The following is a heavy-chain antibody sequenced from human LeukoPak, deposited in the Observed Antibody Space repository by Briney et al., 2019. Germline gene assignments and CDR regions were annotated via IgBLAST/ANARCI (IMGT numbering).Heavy chain of an antibody. Sequence: SETLSLTCAVYGGSFSGYYWSWIRQPPGKGLEWIGEINHSGSTNYNPSLKSRVTISVDTSKNQFSLKLSSVTAADTAVYYCARIPLGCSSTSCRIPYFDYWGQGTLVTVSS. CDR3: ARIPLGCSSTSCRIPYFDY. V-gene: IGHV4-34*01. J-gene: IGHJ4*02. CDR2: INHSGST. CDR1: GGSFSGYY. D-gene: IGHD2-2*01.